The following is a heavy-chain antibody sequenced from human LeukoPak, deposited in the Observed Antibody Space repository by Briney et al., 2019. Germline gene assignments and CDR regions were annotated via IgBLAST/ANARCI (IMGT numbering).Heavy chain of an antibody. CDR2: IKQDGSEK. CDR3: ARDSFPSDYCSGGSCFWDY. J-gene: IGHJ4*02. CDR1: GFTFSNYW. V-gene: IGHV3-7*01. D-gene: IGHD2-15*01. Sequence: GGPLRLSCAASGFTFSNYWVSWVRQAPGKGLEWVANIKQDGSEKYYVDSVKGRFTISKDNAKNSLYLQMNSLIAEDTAVYYCARDSFPSDYCSGGSCFWDYWGQGTLVTVSS.